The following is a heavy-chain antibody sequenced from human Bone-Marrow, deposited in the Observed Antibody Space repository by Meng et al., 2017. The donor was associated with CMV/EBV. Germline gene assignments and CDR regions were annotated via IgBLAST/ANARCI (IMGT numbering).Heavy chain of an antibody. V-gene: IGHV1-2*02. CDR2: INPNSGGT. Sequence: ASVKVSCKASGYTFSGNYVHWLRQAPAQGLEWMRWINPNSGGTNYAQKFQGRVTMTWDTSISTAYMELSSLRSDDTAVYYCSRDFCSGDRCYYWFGPWGQGTLVTVSS. CDR1: GYTFSGNY. J-gene: IGHJ5*02. CDR3: SRDFCSGDRCYYWFGP. D-gene: IGHD2-15*01.